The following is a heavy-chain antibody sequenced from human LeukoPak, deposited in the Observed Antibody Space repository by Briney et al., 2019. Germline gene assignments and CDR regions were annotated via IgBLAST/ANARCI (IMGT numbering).Heavy chain of an antibody. Sequence: SETLSLTCTVSGGSISSYYWSWIRQPAGKGLEWIGRIYTSGSTNYNPSLKSRVTMSVDTSKNQFSLKLSSVTAADTAVYYCARAEYYYDSSGYYGYYFDYWGQGTLVTVSS. CDR1: GGSISSYY. V-gene: IGHV4-4*07. J-gene: IGHJ4*02. CDR2: IYTSGST. CDR3: ARAEYYYDSSGYYGYYFDY. D-gene: IGHD3-22*01.